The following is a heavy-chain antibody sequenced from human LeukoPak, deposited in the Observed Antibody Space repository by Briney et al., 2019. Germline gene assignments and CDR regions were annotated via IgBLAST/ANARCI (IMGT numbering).Heavy chain of an antibody. J-gene: IGHJ4*02. Sequence: GGSLRLSCAASGFTFDDYAMHWVRQAPGKGLEWLALISGDGDSSYYADSVKGRFTISRDNRKYSLYLQMNSLRTEDTAFYYCAKDTLEAAGNFDYWGQGTLVTVSS. D-gene: IGHD6-13*01. CDR1: GFTFDDYA. CDR3: AKDTLEAAGNFDY. CDR2: ISGDGDSS. V-gene: IGHV3-43*02.